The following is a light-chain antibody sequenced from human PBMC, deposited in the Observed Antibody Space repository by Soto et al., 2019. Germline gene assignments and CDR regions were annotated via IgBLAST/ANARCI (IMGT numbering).Light chain of an antibody. CDR1: QSISSW. J-gene: IGKJ4*01. CDR2: KAS. CDR3: QQYKSYPLT. Sequence: DIQMTQSPSTLSASLGDGVTITCRASQSISSWLAWYQQKPGKAPNLLIYKASTLESGVPSRFSGSGSGTEFTLTISSVQPDDFATYYCQQYKSYPLTFGGGTKVDIK. V-gene: IGKV1-5*03.